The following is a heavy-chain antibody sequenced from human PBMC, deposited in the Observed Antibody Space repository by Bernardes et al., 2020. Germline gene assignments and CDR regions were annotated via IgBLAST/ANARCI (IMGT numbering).Heavy chain of an antibody. CDR2: IYASGIT. J-gene: IGHJ4*02. CDR3: VRESVGIAARPFDS. CDR1: GGSISSGTYY. V-gene: IGHV4-61*02. Sequence: SETLSLTCTVSGGSISSGTYYWSWIRQPAGKGLEWIGRIYASGITSYNPALKSRVMVSVDTPENQFSLRLSSVTAADTAVYYCVRESVGIAARPFDSWGQGTLVTVSS. D-gene: IGHD6-6*01.